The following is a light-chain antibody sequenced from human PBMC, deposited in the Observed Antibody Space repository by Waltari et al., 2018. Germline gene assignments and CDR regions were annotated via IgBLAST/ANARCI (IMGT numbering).Light chain of an antibody. CDR2: AAS. CDR1: QGISSW. J-gene: IGKJ5*01. CDR3: QQADSFPIT. V-gene: IGKV1D-12*01. Sequence: DIQMTQSPSSVSASVGDRVTITLRASQGISSWLAWYQHKPGKVPKRLITAASSLQSGVPSRFSGSGSGTDFTLIISSLQPEDFATYYCQQADSFPITFGQGTRLEIK.